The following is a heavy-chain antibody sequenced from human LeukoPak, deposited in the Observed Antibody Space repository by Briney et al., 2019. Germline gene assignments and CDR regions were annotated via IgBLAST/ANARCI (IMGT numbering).Heavy chain of an antibody. Sequence: GGSLRLSCAASGFTFSGAWVHWVRQAPGKGLVWVSRINNDGSTTTYADSVKGRFTISRDNAKNTLYLQMNSLRAGDPAVYYWARVSGPGMNEYFHLWGQGALVTVSS. D-gene: IGHD3-10*01. J-gene: IGHJ1*01. V-gene: IGHV3-74*03. CDR2: INNDGSTT. CDR1: GFTFSGAW. CDR3: ARVSGPGMNEYFHL.